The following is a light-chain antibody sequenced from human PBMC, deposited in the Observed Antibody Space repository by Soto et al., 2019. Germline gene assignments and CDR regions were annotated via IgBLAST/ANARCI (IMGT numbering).Light chain of an antibody. Sequence: DIQLTQSPSSLSASVGDRVTVTCRASQNISRYLNWYQQIPGKAPKLLIYATSSFQSGVPLRFRGSGGWAEFTLTISSLPAEDFAVYYCQQNYNTARLTGGEGTKMDSK. J-gene: IGKJ4*01. CDR3: QQNYNTARLT. CDR1: QNISRY. CDR2: ATS. V-gene: IGKV1-39*01.